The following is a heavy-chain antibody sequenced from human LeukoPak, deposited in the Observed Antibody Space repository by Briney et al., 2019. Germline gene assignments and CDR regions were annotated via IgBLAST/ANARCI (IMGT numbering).Heavy chain of an antibody. CDR2: IYYSGST. Sequence: PETLSLTCTVSGGSISSSSYYWGWIRQPPGKGLEWIGSIYYSGSTYYKPSLKSRVTISVDTSKNQFSLKLSSVTAADTAVYYCAREGIVGATTPLHFDYWGQGTLVTVSS. CDR1: GGSISSSSYY. J-gene: IGHJ4*02. CDR3: AREGIVGATTPLHFDY. D-gene: IGHD1-26*01. V-gene: IGHV4-39*07.